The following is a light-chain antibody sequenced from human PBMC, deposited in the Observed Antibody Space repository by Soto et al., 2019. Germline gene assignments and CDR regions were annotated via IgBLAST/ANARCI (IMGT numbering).Light chain of an antibody. Sequence: DIQMTQSPSTLSASVGHRVTITCRASQTISTWLAWYQQKPGKAPKLLIYDVSTLGSGVPSRFSGSGSGTDFTFTISSLQPEDIATYYCQQYDNLPPSITFGQGTRLEIK. CDR1: QTISTW. V-gene: IGKV1-5*01. CDR3: QQYDNLPPSIT. CDR2: DVS. J-gene: IGKJ5*01.